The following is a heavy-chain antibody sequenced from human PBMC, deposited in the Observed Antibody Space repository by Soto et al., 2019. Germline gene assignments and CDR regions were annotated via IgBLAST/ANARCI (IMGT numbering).Heavy chain of an antibody. D-gene: IGHD4-17*01. CDR1: GFTFSGYA. CDR3: AKYRVTTPTRSFDP. Sequence: PGGSLRLSCSASGFTFSGYAMTWVRQAPGKGLEWVSSLSGSAATAYYADSVKGRFTVSRDNSKNTLYLQMNSLRAEDSAIYYCAKYRVTTPTRSFDPWGQGTLVTVSS. V-gene: IGHV3-23*01. J-gene: IGHJ5*02. CDR2: LSGSAATA.